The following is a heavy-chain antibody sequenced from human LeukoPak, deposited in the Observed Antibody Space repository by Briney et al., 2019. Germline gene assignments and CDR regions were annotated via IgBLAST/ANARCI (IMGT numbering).Heavy chain of an antibody. J-gene: IGHJ4*02. V-gene: IGHV3-23*01. CDR1: GFTFTNYA. Sequence: GGSLRLSCAASGFTFTNYAMSWVRQAPGKGLEWVSTIGGGGDRTYYADAVKGRFTISGDNSKNTLDLQINSLRAEDTAVYYCAKDYCSGGPCYLDHWGQGTLVTVSS. CDR3: AKDYCSGGPCYLDH. CDR2: IGGGGDRT. D-gene: IGHD2-15*01.